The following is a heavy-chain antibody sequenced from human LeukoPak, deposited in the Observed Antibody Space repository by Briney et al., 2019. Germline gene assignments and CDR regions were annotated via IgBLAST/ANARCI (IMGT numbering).Heavy chain of an antibody. CDR2: ISYDGSNK. Sequence: GGSLRLSCAASGFTFSSYGMHWVRQAPGKGLEWVAVISYDGSNKYYADSVKGRFTISRDNSKNTLYLQMNSLRAEDTAVYYCANSLAMVFDWMIDYWGQGTLVTVSS. V-gene: IGHV3-30*18. D-gene: IGHD3-9*01. CDR3: ANSLAMVFDWMIDY. J-gene: IGHJ4*02. CDR1: GFTFSSYG.